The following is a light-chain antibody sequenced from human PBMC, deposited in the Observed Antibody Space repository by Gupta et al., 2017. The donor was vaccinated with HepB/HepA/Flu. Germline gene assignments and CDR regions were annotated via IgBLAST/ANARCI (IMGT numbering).Light chain of an antibody. CDR2: AVS. CDR1: SSDIGAYNY. V-gene: IGLV2-14*03. Sequence: SALPQPASVSGSPGQSITISCTGTSSDIGAYNYVSWYQQHPGKAPKLMIYAVSSRPSGLSNRFSGSKSGTTASLSITGLQAEDEGDYYCMSETNNNNLGVFGGGTKLTVL. J-gene: IGLJ3*02. CDR3: MSETNNNNLGV.